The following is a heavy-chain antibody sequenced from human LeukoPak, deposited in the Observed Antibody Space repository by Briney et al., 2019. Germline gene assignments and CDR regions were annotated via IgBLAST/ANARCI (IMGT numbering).Heavy chain of an antibody. J-gene: IGHJ4*02. CDR1: GYRFTNSW. CDR2: IYPGDSDT. D-gene: IGHD1-7*01. V-gene: IGHV5-51*01. Sequence: GESLKISCKGSGYRFTNSWIGWVRQMPGKGLEWMGIIYPGDSDTRYSPSFQGQVTISADKSIRTAYLQWSSLKASDTAIYCCASLTGTYFDYWGQGTLVTVSS. CDR3: ASLTGTYFDY.